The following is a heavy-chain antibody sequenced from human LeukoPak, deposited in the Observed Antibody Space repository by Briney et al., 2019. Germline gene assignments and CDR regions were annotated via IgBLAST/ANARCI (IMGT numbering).Heavy chain of an antibody. Sequence: ASVKVPCKASGYTFTSYAMHWVRQAPGQRLEWMGWINAGNGNTKYSQKFQGRVTITRDTSASTAYMELSSLRSEDTAVYYCARELLSIAVAGTKYFDYWGQGTLVTVSS. CDR2: INAGNGNT. V-gene: IGHV1-3*01. J-gene: IGHJ4*02. D-gene: IGHD6-19*01. CDR1: GYTFTSYA. CDR3: ARELLSIAVAGTKYFDY.